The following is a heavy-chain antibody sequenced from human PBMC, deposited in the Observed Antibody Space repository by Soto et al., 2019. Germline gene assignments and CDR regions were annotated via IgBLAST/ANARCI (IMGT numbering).Heavy chain of an antibody. CDR3: ATLGRDSSGYYLTWFDP. CDR2: FDPEDGET. D-gene: IGHD3-22*01. J-gene: IGHJ5*02. CDR1: GYTLTELS. Sequence: GASVKVSCKVSGYTLTELSMHWVRQAPGKGLEWMGGFDPEDGETIYAQKFQGRVTMTEDTSTDTAYMELSSLRSEDTAVYYCATLGRDSSGYYLTWFDPWGEGTLVTVSS. V-gene: IGHV1-24*01.